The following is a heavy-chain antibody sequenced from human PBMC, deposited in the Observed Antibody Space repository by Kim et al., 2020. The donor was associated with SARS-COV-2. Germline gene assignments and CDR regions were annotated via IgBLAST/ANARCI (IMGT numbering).Heavy chain of an antibody. CDR3: ASDARLCKFNSGWCNYHYG. D-gene: IGHD6-19*01. V-gene: IGHV4-59*01. Sequence: SETLSLTCTVSGGSISSYYWSWIRQPPGKGLEWIGYIYSSESNYNNPSIKSRVTILVDSWKNEFSLQMCSVTAADTAVSCCASDARLCKFNSGWCNYHYG. CDR2: IYSSESN. CDR1: GGSISSYY. J-gene: IGHJ6*01.